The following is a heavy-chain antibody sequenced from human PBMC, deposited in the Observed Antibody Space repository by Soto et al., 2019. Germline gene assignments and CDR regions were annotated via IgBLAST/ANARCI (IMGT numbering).Heavy chain of an antibody. CDR2: ISYDGNNK. Sequence: PGGSLRLSCAASGFIFENFGMSWVRQAPGKGLEWVAVISYDGNNKYYADSVKGRFTISRDNSKNTVYLEMNNLRAEDTAMYYCAKGGSGNYLTYYYYYGMDVWGQGTTVTVSS. CDR1: GFIFENFG. CDR3: AKGGSGNYLTYYYYYGMDV. V-gene: IGHV3-30*18. J-gene: IGHJ6*02. D-gene: IGHD3-22*01.